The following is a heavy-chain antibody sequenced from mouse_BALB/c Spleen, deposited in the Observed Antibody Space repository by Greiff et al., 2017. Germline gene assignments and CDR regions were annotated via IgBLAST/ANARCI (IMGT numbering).Heavy chain of an antibody. CDR3: ARHNYGYYFDY. J-gene: IGHJ2*01. V-gene: IGHV5-6-3*01. CDR2: INSNGGST. D-gene: IGHD2-2*01. CDR1: GFTFSSYG. Sequence: EVKLMESGGGLVQPGGSLKLSCAASGFTFSSYGMSWVRQTPDKRLELVATINSNGGSTYYPDTVKGRFTISRDNAKNTLYLQMSSLKSEDTAMYYCARHNYGYYFDYWGQGTTLTVSS.